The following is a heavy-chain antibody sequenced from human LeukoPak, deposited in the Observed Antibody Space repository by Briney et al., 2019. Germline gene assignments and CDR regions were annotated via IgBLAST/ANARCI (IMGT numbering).Heavy chain of an antibody. CDR1: GGTFSSYA. Sequence: GASVKVSCKASGGTFSSYAISWVRQAPGQGREWMGGIIPIFGTANYAQKFQGRVTITADKSTSTAYMELSSLRSEDTAVYYCARDYYDFWSGSPIPEGYWGQGTLVTVSS. CDR2: IIPIFGTA. J-gene: IGHJ4*02. CDR3: ARDYYDFWSGSPIPEGY. V-gene: IGHV1-69*06. D-gene: IGHD3-3*01.